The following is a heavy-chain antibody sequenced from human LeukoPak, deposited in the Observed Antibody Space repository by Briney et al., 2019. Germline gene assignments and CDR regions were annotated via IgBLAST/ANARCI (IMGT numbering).Heavy chain of an antibody. Sequence: SVKVSCKASGGTFSSYAISWVRQAPGQGLEWMGRIIPILGIANYAQKFQGRVTITADKSTSTDYMELSSLRSEDTAVYYCARDCSSTSCYRPNDYYYYGMDVWGQGTTVTVSS. V-gene: IGHV1-69*04. J-gene: IGHJ6*02. CDR3: ARDCSSTSCYRPNDYYYYGMDV. D-gene: IGHD2-2*01. CDR1: GGTFSSYA. CDR2: IIPILGIA.